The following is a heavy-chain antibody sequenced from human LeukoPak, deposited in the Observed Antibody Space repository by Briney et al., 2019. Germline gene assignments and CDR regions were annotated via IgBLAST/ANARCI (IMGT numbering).Heavy chain of an antibody. CDR3: AKERHVLLWFGELYY. J-gene: IGHJ4*02. V-gene: IGHV3-23*01. CDR2: ISGSGGST. Sequence: GGSLRLSCSASGFTFSSYAMSWVRQAPGKGLEWVSAISGSGGSTYYADSVKGRFTISRDNSKNTLYLQMSSLRAEDTAVYYCAKERHVLLWFGELYYWGQGTLVTVSS. D-gene: IGHD3-10*01. CDR1: GFTFSSYA.